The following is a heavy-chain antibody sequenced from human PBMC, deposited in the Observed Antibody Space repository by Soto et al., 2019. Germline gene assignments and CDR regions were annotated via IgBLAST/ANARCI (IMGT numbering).Heavy chain of an antibody. V-gene: IGHV3-53*01. CDR2: IYSGGST. J-gene: IGHJ6*02. CDR3: ATTGYFGWLFPPRYYYGMDV. Sequence: LRLSCAASGFTVSSNYMSWVRQAPGKGLEWVSVIYSGGSTYCADSVKGRFTISRDNSKNTLYLQMNSLRAEDTAVYYCATTGYFGWLFPPRYYYGMDVWGQGTTVTVSS. CDR1: GFTVSSNY. D-gene: IGHD3-9*01.